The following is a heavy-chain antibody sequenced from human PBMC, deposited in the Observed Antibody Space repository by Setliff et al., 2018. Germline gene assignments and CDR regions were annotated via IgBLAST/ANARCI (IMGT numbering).Heavy chain of an antibody. J-gene: IGHJ4*02. CDR2: VYHSGTA. V-gene: IGHV4-38-2*01. CDR3: AKGGTYRYFDF. CDR1: GSAISRGHY. Sequence: SETLSLTCAVSGSAISRGHYWGWIRQPPGKGLEFIGYVYHSGTAKYDPSLESRAIMSVDASKNEISLKLKSVTAADTAVYYCAKGGTYRYFDFWGQGALVTVSS. D-gene: IGHD1-1*01.